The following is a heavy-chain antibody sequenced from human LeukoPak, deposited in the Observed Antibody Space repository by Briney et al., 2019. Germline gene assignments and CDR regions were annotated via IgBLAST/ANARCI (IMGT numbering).Heavy chain of an antibody. CDR3: ARVEMATTSYYYYGMDV. D-gene: IGHD5-12*01. CDR2: IYYSGST. V-gene: IGHV4-59*01. J-gene: IGHJ6*02. Sequence: SETLSLTCTVSGGSISSYYWSWIRQPPGKGLEWIGYIYYSGSTNHNPSLKSRVTISVDTSKNQFSLKLSSVTAADTAVYYCARVEMATTSYYYYGMDVWGQGTTVTVSS. CDR1: GGSISSYY.